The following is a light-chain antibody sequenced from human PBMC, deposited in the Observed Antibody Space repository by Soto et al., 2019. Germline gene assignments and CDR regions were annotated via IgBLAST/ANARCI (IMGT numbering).Light chain of an antibody. CDR3: QQYYSTPYT. J-gene: IGKJ3*01. Sequence: DIVMTQSPDSLAVSLVEGATINCKSSQSVLYNSNNKNYLAWYQQKPGQPPKLLIYWASTRESGVPDRFSGSGSETDFTLTISSLQAEDVAVYYCQQYYSTPYTFGPGTKVDIK. V-gene: IGKV4-1*01. CDR1: QSVLYNSNNKNY. CDR2: WAS.